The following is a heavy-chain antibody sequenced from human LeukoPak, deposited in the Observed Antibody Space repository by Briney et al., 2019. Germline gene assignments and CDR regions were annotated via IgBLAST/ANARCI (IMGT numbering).Heavy chain of an antibody. CDR3: ARSTGGLRLFDY. Sequence: PSETLSLTCAVYGGSFSGYYWSWIRQPPGKGLEWIGEINHSGSTNYNPSLKSRVTISVDTSKNQFSLKLSSVTAADTAVYYCARSTGGLRLFDYWGQGTLVTVSS. D-gene: IGHD7-27*01. V-gene: IGHV4-34*01. CDR1: GGSFSGYY. J-gene: IGHJ4*02. CDR2: INHSGST.